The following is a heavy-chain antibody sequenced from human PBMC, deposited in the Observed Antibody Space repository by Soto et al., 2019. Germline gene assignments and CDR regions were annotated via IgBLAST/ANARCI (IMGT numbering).Heavy chain of an antibody. CDR1: GYSFTNYW. D-gene: IGHD2-8*01. Sequence: PGESLKISCKGSGYSFTNYWIVWLRQMPGKGLEWMGSIYPGDSDIRYSPSFQGQVTISADKSISTAYLQWSSLKASDTAVYYCARGAPGALGVPNSLDVWGQGTTVTVSS. J-gene: IGHJ6*02. CDR3: ARGAPGALGVPNSLDV. V-gene: IGHV5-51*01. CDR2: IYPGDSDI.